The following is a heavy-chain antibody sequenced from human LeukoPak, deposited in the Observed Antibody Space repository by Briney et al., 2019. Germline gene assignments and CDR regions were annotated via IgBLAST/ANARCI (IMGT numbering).Heavy chain of an antibody. D-gene: IGHD2-2*01. CDR2: ISYDGTNK. V-gene: IGHV3-30*18. J-gene: IGHJ4*02. CDR1: GFIFSSYG. Sequence: GGSLRLSCAASGFIFSSYGMHWLRQAPGKGLEWVAVISYDGTNKYYADSVKGRFTISRDDAKNTLYLQVNSLRAEDTAVYYCAKDPPGVPGRGQGTLVTVSS. CDR3: AKDPPGVPG.